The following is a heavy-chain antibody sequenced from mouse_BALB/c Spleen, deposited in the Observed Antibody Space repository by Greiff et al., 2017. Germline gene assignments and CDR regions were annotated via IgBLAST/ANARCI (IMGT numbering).Heavy chain of an antibody. CDR2: IRNKANGYTT. CDR3: ARDLTGGFDY. CDR1: GFTFTDYY. Sequence: EVKVVESGGGLVQPGGSLRLSCATSGFTFTDYYMSWVRQPPGKALEWLGFIRNKANGYTTEYSASVKGRFTISRDNSQSILYLQMNTLRAEDSATYYCARDLTGGFDYWGQGTTLTVSS. D-gene: IGHD4-1*01. V-gene: IGHV7-3*02. J-gene: IGHJ2*01.